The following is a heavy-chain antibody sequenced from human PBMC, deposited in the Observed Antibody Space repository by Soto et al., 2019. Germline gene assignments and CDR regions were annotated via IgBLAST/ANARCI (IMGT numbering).Heavy chain of an antibody. J-gene: IGHJ4*02. CDR1: GGTFSSYA. CDR2: IIPIFGTA. D-gene: IGHD1-1*01. Sequence: GASVKVSCKASGGTFSSYAISWVRQAPGQGLEWMGGIIPIFGTANYAQKFQGRVTITADKSTSTAYMELSSLRSEDTAAYYCARDRGGYNFDYWGQGTLVTVSS. V-gene: IGHV1-69*06. CDR3: ARDRGGYNFDY.